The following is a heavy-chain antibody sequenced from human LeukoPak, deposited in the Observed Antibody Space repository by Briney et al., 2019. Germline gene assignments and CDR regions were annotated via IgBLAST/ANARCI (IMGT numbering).Heavy chain of an antibody. CDR1: GYTFTSYG. CDR2: ISAYNGNT. CDR3: ATENPGRAYYYGMDV. J-gene: IGHJ6*02. D-gene: IGHD2-15*01. V-gene: IGHV1-18*01. Sequence: ASVKVSCKASGYTFTSYGISWVRQAPGQGLEWMGWISAYNGNTNYAQKLQGRVTMTEDTSTDTAYMELSSLRSEDTAVYYCATENPGRAYYYGMDVWGQGTTVTVSS.